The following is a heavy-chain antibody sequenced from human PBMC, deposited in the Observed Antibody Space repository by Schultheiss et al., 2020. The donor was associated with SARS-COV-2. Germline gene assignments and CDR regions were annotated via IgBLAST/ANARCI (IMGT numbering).Heavy chain of an antibody. D-gene: IGHD2-15*01. CDR1: GGSVNSGSYY. J-gene: IGHJ5*02. Sequence: SETLSLTCTVSGGSVNSGSYYWGWIRQPPGKGLEWIGYIYYSGSTNYNPSLKSRVTISVDTSKNQFSLKLSSVTAADTAVYYCARRGCSGGSCYGSLVFDPWGQGTLVTVSS. CDR2: IYYSGST. CDR3: ARRGCSGGSCYGSLVFDP. V-gene: IGHV4-61*01.